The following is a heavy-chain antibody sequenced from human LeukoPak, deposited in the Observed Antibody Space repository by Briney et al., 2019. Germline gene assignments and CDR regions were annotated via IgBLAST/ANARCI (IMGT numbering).Heavy chain of an antibody. V-gene: IGHV1-18*01. Sequence: ASVKVSCKASGYTFINYGVNWVRQAPGQGLEWMGWISAYNGNTNYAQKLQGRVTLTTDTSTNTAYMGLRSLRSGDTAVYYCARGGSFGSYWGQGTLITVSS. CDR2: ISAYNGNT. CDR3: ARGGSFGSY. CDR1: GYTFINYG. D-gene: IGHD3-10*01. J-gene: IGHJ4*02.